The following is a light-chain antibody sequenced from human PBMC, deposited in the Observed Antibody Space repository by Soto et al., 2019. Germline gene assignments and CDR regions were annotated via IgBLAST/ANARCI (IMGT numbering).Light chain of an antibody. J-gene: IGKJ1*01. V-gene: IGKV3-15*01. Sequence: EIVMTQSPATLSVSPGERATLSCRASQSVSSNLAWYQQKPGQAPRLLMYGASTRDTGIPDRFSGSGSGTEFTLTISSLQSEDFAGYYCQQHNNWPPWTFGQGTKVEIK. CDR3: QQHNNWPPWT. CDR1: QSVSSN. CDR2: GAS.